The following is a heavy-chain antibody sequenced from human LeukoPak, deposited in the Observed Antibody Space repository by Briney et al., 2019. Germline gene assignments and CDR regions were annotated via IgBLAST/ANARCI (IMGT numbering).Heavy chain of an antibody. CDR3: ARDEDYDTLRGANWFDP. Sequence: ASVKVSCKASGYTFTGYYMHWVRQAPGQGLEWMGRINPNSGGTNYAQKFQGRVTMTRDTSISTAYMELSRLRSDDTAVYYCARDEDYDTLRGANWFDPWGQGTLVTVSS. D-gene: IGHD3-16*01. J-gene: IGHJ5*02. V-gene: IGHV1-2*06. CDR2: INPNSGGT. CDR1: GYTFTGYY.